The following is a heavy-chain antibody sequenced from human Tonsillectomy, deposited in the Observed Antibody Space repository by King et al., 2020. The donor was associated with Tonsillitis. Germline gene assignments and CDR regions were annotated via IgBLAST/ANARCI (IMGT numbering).Heavy chain of an antibody. J-gene: IGHJ4*02. V-gene: IGHV4-31*02. Sequence: SSGGYYWTWIRQHPGKGLEWIGYIYHIGSTYFIPSLKSRVIISVDTSKNQFSLKLSSVTAADTAVYYCARGFGELSPYYFDYWGQGTLVTVSS. D-gene: IGHD3-10*01. CDR1: SSGGYY. CDR2: IYHIGST. CDR3: ARGFGELSPYYFDY.